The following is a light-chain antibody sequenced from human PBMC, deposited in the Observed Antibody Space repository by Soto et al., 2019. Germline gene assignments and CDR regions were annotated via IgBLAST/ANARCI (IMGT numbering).Light chain of an antibody. V-gene: IGKV1-27*01. Sequence: DIQMTQSPSSLSASVGDRVTITCRASQAINNYLAWYQQIPGKVPTLLISAASTLQSGVPSRFSGSGSGTDFTLTISSLQPEDVATYYCQKFNAVPTFGGGTKVEI. CDR2: AAS. CDR3: QKFNAVPT. CDR1: QAINNY. J-gene: IGKJ4*01.